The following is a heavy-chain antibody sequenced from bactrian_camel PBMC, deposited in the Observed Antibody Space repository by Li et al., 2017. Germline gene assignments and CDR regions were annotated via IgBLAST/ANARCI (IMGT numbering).Heavy chain of an antibody. J-gene: IGHJ4*01. Sequence: HVQLVESGGGSVQAGGSLRLSCEVSGPPYSADCMGWFRQAPGKERRFVSALDGDGTTRYADSVKGRFTVSQDNAAKTLYLQMSSLKPEDTGMYYCAARRGSCGWSIIRPSEYNYWGQGTQVTVS. CDR1: GPPYSADC. CDR3: AARRGSCGWSIIRPSEYNY. CDR2: LDGDGTT. D-gene: IGHD3*01. V-gene: IGHV3S55*01.